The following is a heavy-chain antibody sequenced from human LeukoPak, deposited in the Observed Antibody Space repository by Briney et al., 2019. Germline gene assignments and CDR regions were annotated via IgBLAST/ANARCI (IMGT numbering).Heavy chain of an antibody. Sequence: GGSLRLSCAASGFTFSSYAMHWVRQAPGKGLEWVAVISYDGSNKYYADSVKGRFTISRDNSKNTLYLQMNSLRAEDTAVYYCARDSKYCSGGSCYSWFDPWGQGTLVTVSS. D-gene: IGHD2-15*01. J-gene: IGHJ5*02. CDR1: GFTFSSYA. CDR3: ARDSKYCSGGSCYSWFDP. CDR2: ISYDGSNK. V-gene: IGHV3-30*04.